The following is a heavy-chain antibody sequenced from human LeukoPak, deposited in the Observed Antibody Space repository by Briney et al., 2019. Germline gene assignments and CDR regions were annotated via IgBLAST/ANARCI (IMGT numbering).Heavy chain of an antibody. D-gene: IGHD6-19*01. CDR2: ISGSGGST. Sequence: PGGSLRLSCAASGFTFSSYGMCWVRQAPGKGLEWVSAISGSGGSTYYADSVKGRFTISRDNSKNTLYLQMNSLRAEDTAVYYCAKDMGAVAGNGYWGQGTLVTVSS. CDR3: AKDMGAVAGNGY. V-gene: IGHV3-23*01. J-gene: IGHJ4*02. CDR1: GFTFSSYG.